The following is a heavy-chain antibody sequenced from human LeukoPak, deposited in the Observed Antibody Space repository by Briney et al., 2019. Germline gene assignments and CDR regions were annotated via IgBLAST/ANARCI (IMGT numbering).Heavy chain of an antibody. Sequence: GGSLRLSCAASGLTVSSSYMSWVRQAPGKGLEWVSIIYIGDNPHYADSVKGRFTISRHNSKNTLYLQMNNQRDEDTAVYYCARVRPWVFDYWGQGALVTVSS. CDR1: GLTVSSSY. CDR2: IYIGDNP. V-gene: IGHV3-53*04. J-gene: IGHJ4*02. CDR3: ARVRPWVFDY.